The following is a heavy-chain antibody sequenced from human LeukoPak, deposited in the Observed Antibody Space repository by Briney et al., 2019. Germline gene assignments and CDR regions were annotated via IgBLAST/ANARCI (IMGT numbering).Heavy chain of an antibody. CDR1: GGSLINYY. D-gene: IGHD5-18*01. V-gene: IGHV4-59*01. J-gene: IGHJ4*02. Sequence: PSDPLSLTCTVSGGSLINYYGSWSRQPPGDGLERGAYISSSGKTNYNPSLKSRVTISVDTSKNQFSLKLSSVTVAETAVYYCARCAAMDDDYFDYWGQGTLVTVSS. CDR2: ISSSGKT. CDR3: ARCAAMDDDYFDY.